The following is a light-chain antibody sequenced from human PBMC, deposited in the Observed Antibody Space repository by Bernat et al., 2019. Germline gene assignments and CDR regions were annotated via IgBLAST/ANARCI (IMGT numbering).Light chain of an antibody. CDR2: VAS. V-gene: IGKV3-15*01. CDR1: QSVSSN. Sequence: EIVMTQSPATLSVSPGERATLSCRASQSVSSNLAWYQQKPGQAPRLLIYVASTRATGIPARFSGSGSGTEFTLTLSSLQSEDFAVYYCQQYNNWLATFGPGTKVDIK. J-gene: IGKJ3*01. CDR3: QQYNNWLAT.